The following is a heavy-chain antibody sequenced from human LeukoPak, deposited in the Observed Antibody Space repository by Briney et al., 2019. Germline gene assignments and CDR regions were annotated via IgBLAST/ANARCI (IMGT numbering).Heavy chain of an antibody. CDR3: ARGFYDILTGYRFDY. CDR1: GGSFSGYY. CDR2: INHSGST. J-gene: IGHJ4*02. Sequence: SETLSLTCAVYGGSFSGYYWSWIRRPPGKGLEWIGEINHSGSTNYNPSLKSRVTISVDTSKNQFSLKLSSVTAADTAVYYCARGFYDILTGYRFDYWGQGTLVTVSS. D-gene: IGHD3-9*01. V-gene: IGHV4-34*01.